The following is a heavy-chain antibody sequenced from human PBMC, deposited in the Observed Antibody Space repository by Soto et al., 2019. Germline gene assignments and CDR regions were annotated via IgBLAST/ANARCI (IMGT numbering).Heavy chain of an antibody. CDR3: ARDYYGSASYTIYYYYGMDV. J-gene: IGHJ6*02. CDR1: GYTFTGYY. D-gene: IGHD3-10*01. V-gene: IGHV1-2*04. Sequence: ASVKVSCKASGYTFTGYYMHWVRQAPGQGLEWMGWINPNSGGTNYAQKFQGWVTMTRDTSISTAYMELSRLRSDDTAVYYCARDYYGSASYTIYYYYGMDVWGQGTTVTVS. CDR2: INPNSGGT.